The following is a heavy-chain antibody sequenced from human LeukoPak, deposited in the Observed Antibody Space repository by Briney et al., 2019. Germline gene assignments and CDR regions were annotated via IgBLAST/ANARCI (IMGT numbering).Heavy chain of an antibody. CDR1: GGSLTIYS. Sequence: PSETLSLTCAVYGGSLTIYSWTWIRQPPGKSLEWVGEISPSGNTQYNPSLKSRVTISLDASKSQFYLKLNSVTAADTAVYYCARRVRSADYRLDYWGQGTLVTVSS. CDR3: ARRVRSADYRLDY. V-gene: IGHV4-34*01. D-gene: IGHD4-11*01. CDR2: ISPSGNT. J-gene: IGHJ4*02.